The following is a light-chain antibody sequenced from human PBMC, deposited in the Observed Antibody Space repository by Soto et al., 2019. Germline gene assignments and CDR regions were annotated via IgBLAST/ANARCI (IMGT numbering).Light chain of an antibody. CDR2: DAS. J-gene: IGKJ1*01. CDR3: QQYNSYWT. V-gene: IGKV1-5*01. Sequence: DIQMTQSPSSLSAYLGDRVTITCRASQSISSWLAWYQQKPGKAPKLLIYDASRLESGVPSRFSASGSGTEFTLTISSLHPDDFATYYCQQYNSYWTFGQGTKVDI. CDR1: QSISSW.